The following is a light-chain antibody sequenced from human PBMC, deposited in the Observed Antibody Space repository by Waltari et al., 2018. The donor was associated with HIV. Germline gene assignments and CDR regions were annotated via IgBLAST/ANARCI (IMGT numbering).Light chain of an antibody. CDR1: QGISNY. J-gene: IGKJ3*01. Sequence: DIQLTQSPSFLSASVGDRVIITCRASQGISNYLAWYQQEPGKAPKLLVDAASTLQSGVPSRFSGSGSGTELTLTISSLQPEDFATYYCLQSRSFPFTFGPGTKVDIK. V-gene: IGKV1-9*01. CDR3: LQSRSFPFT. CDR2: AAS.